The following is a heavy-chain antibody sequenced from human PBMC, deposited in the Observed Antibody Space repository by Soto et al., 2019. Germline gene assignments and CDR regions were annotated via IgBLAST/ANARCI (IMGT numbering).Heavy chain of an antibody. J-gene: IGHJ6*02. CDR3: ARGGYYDKVWGKMNYYGLDV. CDR2: ISAYNGNT. Sequence: KVSCKAFGYAFTSYGISWVRQAPGQGLEWMGWISAYNGNTKYAQKLQGRVTMTTDTSTSTAYMELRSLRSDDTAVYYCARGGYYDKVWGKMNYYGLDVWGQGTMVTVPS. V-gene: IGHV1-18*01. CDR1: GYAFTSYG. D-gene: IGHD3-16*01.